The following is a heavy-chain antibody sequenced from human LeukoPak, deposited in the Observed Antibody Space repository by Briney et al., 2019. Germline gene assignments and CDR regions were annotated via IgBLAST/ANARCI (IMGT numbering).Heavy chain of an antibody. CDR1: GFIFRRCC. J-gene: IGHJ6*02. CDR2: IKEDGSEK. D-gene: IGHD3-10*01. CDR3: ARDGDNNYCYRIDV. V-gene: IGHV3-7*05. Sequence: GGSLRLSCTASGFIFRRCCMRWLRQAPGKGLEWVANIKEDGSEKYHVDSVKGRFTISRDNAKNSLYLQMNSLRAEDTAVYYCARDGDNNYCYRIDVSGQGTTVTVSS.